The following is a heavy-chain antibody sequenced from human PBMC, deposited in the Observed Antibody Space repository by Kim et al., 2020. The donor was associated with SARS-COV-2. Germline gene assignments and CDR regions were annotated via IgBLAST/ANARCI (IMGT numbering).Heavy chain of an antibody. Sequence: SETLSLTCAVSGGSISSSNWWSWVRQPPGKGLECIGEIYHSGSTNYNPSLKSRVTISVDKSKNQFSLKLSSVTAADTAVYYCARDQGVYSSSWYFNYYYGMDVWGQGTTVTVSS. CDR1: GGSISSSNW. CDR2: IYHSGST. D-gene: IGHD6-13*01. V-gene: IGHV4-4*02. CDR3: ARDQGVYSSSWYFNYYYGMDV. J-gene: IGHJ6*02.